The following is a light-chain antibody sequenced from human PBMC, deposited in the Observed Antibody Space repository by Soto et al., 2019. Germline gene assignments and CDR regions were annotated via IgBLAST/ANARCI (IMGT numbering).Light chain of an antibody. CDR1: QSISSW. Sequence: DIQMTQSPSTLSSSLGDRVTITCRASQSISSWLAWYQQKPGKAPKLLIYDASSLESGVPSRFIGSGSGTEFTLTISSMKPDDFATYYCQQYNSHWTFGQGTKVDIK. V-gene: IGKV1-5*01. J-gene: IGKJ1*01. CDR3: QQYNSHWT. CDR2: DAS.